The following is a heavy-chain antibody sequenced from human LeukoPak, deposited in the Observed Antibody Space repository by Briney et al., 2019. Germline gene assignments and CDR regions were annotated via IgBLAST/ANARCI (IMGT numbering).Heavy chain of an antibody. CDR2: ISSSSSYI. CDR3: ARDTLVYADSPDAFDI. Sequence: PGGSLRLSCVVSGFTLSSHSMNWVRQAPGKGLEWVSSISSSSSYIYYTDSVKGRFTISRDNAKNSMYLQMNSLRDEDTAVYYCARDTLVYADSPDAFDIWGQGTMVTVSS. J-gene: IGHJ3*02. V-gene: IGHV3-21*01. D-gene: IGHD4-17*01. CDR1: GFTLSSHS.